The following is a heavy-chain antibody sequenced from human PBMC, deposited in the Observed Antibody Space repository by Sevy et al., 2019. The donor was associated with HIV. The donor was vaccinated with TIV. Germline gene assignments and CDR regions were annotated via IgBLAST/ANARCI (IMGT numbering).Heavy chain of an antibody. Sequence: SETLSLTCTVSGGSISSYYWSWIRQPAGKGLEWIGRIYTSGSTNYNPSLKSRVTMSVDTYKNQFSLKLSTVTAADTAVDYCARDTIVGEYWFDPWGQGTLVTVSS. D-gene: IGHD3-3*01. V-gene: IGHV4-4*07. CDR3: ARDTIVGEYWFDP. CDR1: GGSISSYY. CDR2: IYTSGST. J-gene: IGHJ5*02.